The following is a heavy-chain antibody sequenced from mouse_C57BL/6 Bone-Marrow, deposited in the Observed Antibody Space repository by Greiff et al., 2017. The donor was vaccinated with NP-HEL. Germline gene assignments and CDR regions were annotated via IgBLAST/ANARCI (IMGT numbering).Heavy chain of an antibody. Sequence: DVQLVESGGGLVKPGGSLKLSCAASGFTFSDYGMHWVRQAPEKGLEWVAYISSGSSTIYYADTVKGRFPISRDNAKNTLFLQMTSLRSEDTAMYCCAMRYRVLYYYAMDYWGQGTSVTVSS. CDR2: ISSGSSTI. J-gene: IGHJ4*01. D-gene: IGHD2-12*01. V-gene: IGHV5-17*01. CDR3: AMRYRVLYYYAMDY. CDR1: GFTFSDYG.